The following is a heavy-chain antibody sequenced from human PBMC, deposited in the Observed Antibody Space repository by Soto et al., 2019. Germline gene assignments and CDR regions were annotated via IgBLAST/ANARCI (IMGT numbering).Heavy chain of an antibody. D-gene: IGHD6-19*01. CDR2: IIPIFGTA. CDR3: ARATTVAGTTSLDY. J-gene: IGHJ4*02. V-gene: IGHV1-69*13. Sequence: ASVKVSCKASGGTFSSYAISWVRQAPGQGLEWMGGIIPIFGTANYAQKFQGRVTITADESTSTAYMELSSLRSEDTAVYYCARATTVAGTTSLDYWGQGTLVTVSS. CDR1: GGTFSSYA.